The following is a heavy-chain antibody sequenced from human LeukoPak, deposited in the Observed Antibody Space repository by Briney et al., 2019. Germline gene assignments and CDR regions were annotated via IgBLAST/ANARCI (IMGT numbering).Heavy chain of an antibody. CDR1: GFTFSSYE. CDR2: ISPSGDNI. V-gene: IGHV3-48*03. J-gene: IGHJ4*02. CDR3: GRDEVGATTEFDS. D-gene: IGHD1-26*01. Sequence: QAGGSLRLSCAASGFTFSSYEMNWVRQAPGKGLEWVSYISPSGDNIFYADSVKGRFTISRDNAKNSLYLQMNSLRAEDTAVYYCGRDEVGATTEFDSWGQGTLVTVSS.